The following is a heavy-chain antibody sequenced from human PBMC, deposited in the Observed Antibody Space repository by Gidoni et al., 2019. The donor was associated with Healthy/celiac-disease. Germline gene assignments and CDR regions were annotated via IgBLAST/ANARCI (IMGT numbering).Heavy chain of an antibody. CDR2: IIPIFGTA. J-gene: IGHJ6*02. D-gene: IGHD3-10*01. CDR1: GGPFSSYA. CDR3: ARVKGITMVRGVITRTINYGMDV. V-gene: IGHV1-69*01. Sequence: QVQLVQSGAEVQKPGSSVKVSCKASGGPFSSYAISWVRQAPGQGLEWMGGIIPIFGTANYAQKFQGRVTTTADESTSTAYMELSSLRSEDTAVYYCARVKGITMVRGVITRTINYGMDVWGQGTTVTVSS.